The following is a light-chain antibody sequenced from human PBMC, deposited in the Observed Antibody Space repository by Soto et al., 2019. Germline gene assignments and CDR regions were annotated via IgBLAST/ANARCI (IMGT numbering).Light chain of an antibody. Sequence: DIQMIQSPSSLSASVGDRVTITCQASQDISNYLNWYQQKPGKAPKLLIYDASNLETGVPSRFSGSGSGTDFTFTISSLQPEDIATYYCQQYDNLPLSFGGGTKLEIK. J-gene: IGKJ4*01. CDR2: DAS. V-gene: IGKV1-33*01. CDR3: QQYDNLPLS. CDR1: QDISNY.